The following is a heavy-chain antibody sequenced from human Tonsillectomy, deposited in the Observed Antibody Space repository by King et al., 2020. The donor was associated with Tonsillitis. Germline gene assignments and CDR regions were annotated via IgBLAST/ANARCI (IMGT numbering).Heavy chain of an antibody. D-gene: IGHD3-22*01. CDR1: GFTFSSYA. CDR2: ISYDGSNK. J-gene: IGHJ6*02. V-gene: IGHV3-30*04. Sequence: VHLVESGGGVVQPGRSLRLSCAASGFTFSSYAMHWVRQAPGKGLEWVAVISYDGSNKYYADSVKGRFTISRDNSKNTLYLQMNSLRAEDTAVYYCARDGGGSVTMIVVVITGGMDVWGQGTTVTVSS. CDR3: ARDGGGSVTMIVVVITGGMDV.